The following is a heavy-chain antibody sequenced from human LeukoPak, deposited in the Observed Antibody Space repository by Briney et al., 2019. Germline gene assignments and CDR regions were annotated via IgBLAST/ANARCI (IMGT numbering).Heavy chain of an antibody. Sequence: GRSLRLSCAASGFTFSSYGMHWVRQAPGKGLEWVAVIWCDGSNKYYADSVKGRFTISRDNSKNTLYLQMNSLRAEDTAVYYCARDSTVTGAFDYWGQGTLVTVSS. CDR2: IWCDGSNK. CDR1: GFTFSSYG. V-gene: IGHV3-33*01. J-gene: IGHJ4*02. D-gene: IGHD4-17*01. CDR3: ARDSTVTGAFDY.